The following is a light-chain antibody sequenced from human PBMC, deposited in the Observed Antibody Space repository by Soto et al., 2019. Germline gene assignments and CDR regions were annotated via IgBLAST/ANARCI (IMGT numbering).Light chain of an antibody. V-gene: IGLV2-8*01. CDR3: SSYAGSNNYVV. CDR2: EVS. Sequence: QSALTQPPSASGSPGQSVTISCTGTSSXVGGYNYVSWYQQHPGKAPKLMIYEVSKRPSGVPDRFSGSKSGNTASLTVSGLQAEDEADYYCSSYAGSNNYVVFGGGTKLTVL. J-gene: IGLJ2*01. CDR1: SSXVGGYNY.